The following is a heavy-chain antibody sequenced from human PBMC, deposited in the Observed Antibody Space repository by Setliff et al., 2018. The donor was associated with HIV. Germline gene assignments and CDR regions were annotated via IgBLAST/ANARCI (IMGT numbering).Heavy chain of an antibody. J-gene: IGHJ3*02. V-gene: IGHV4-38-2*01. CDR1: GYSINSAYY. CDR3: ARQGAGYYYDSSDYYTGNGFDI. CDR2: FHHSGSP. Sequence: PSETLSLTCAVSGYSINSAYYWGWIRQSPGKGLEWIGGFHHSGSPHYNPSLKSRVTISGQTSKNQFSLKLSSVTAADTAVYYCARQGAGYYYDSSDYYTGNGFDIWGQGTMVTVSS. D-gene: IGHD3-22*01.